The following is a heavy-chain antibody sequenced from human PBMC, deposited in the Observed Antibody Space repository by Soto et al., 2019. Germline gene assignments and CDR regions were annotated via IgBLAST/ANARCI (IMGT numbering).Heavy chain of an antibody. CDR3: AREGTVSGDDAFDI. J-gene: IGHJ3*02. D-gene: IGHD4-17*01. V-gene: IGHV3-66*01. CDR2: IYSGGGT. CDR1: GFTVSSNY. Sequence: TGGSLRLSCAASGFTVSSNYMSWVRQAPGKGLEWVSVIYSGGGTYYADSVKGRFTISRDNSKNTLYLQMNSLRAEDTAVYYCAREGTVSGDDAFDIWGQGTMVTVSS.